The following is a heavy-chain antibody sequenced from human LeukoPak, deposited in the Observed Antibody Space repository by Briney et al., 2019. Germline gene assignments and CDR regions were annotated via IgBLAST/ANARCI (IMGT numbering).Heavy chain of an antibody. J-gene: IGHJ5*02. V-gene: IGHV4-38-2*02. D-gene: IGHD6-19*01. CDR1: DYSISSGYF. CDR3: ARGGYSSGWAQVRGGDNWFDP. CDR2: IHSGQSP. Sequence: PSETLSLTCTVTDYSISSGYFWGWIRQPPGKGLEWIGIIHSGQSPYYNPSLKSRVTISVDTSKNQFSLKLSSVTAADTAVYYCARGGYSSGWAQVRGGDNWFDPWGQGTLVTVSS.